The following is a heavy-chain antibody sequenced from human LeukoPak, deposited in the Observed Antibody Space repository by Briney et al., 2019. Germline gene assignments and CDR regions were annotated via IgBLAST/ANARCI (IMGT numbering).Heavy chain of an antibody. V-gene: IGHV4-59*01. Sequence: SETLSLTCTVSGGSISSYYWSWIRQPPGKGLEWIGYIHYSGNTNYNPPLKSRVTISVDTSKNQFSLKLSSVAAADTAVYYCARGRVVVTPFDYWGQGTLVTVSS. CDR1: GGSISSYY. CDR3: ARGRVVVTPFDY. D-gene: IGHD2-21*02. J-gene: IGHJ4*02. CDR2: IHYSGNT.